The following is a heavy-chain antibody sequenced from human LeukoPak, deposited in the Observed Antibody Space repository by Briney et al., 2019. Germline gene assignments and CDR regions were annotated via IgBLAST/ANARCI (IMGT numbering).Heavy chain of an antibody. V-gene: IGHV3-21*01. J-gene: IGHJ5*02. CDR3: ARESGSRLQYPWFDP. CDR2: ISSSSTYI. Sequence: GGSLRLSCAASGFTFSRYRMNWVRQAPGKGLQWVSSISSSSTYIYYADSVKGRFTISRDNAKNSLYLQMNSLRAEDTAVYYCARESGSRLQYPWFDPWGQGTLVTVSS. D-gene: IGHD4-11*01. CDR1: GFTFSRYR.